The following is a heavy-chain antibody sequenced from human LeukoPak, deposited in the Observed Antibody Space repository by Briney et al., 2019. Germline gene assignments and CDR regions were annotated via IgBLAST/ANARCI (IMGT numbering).Heavy chain of an antibody. CDR1: GFTFSGYA. CDR3: ARDFPPYGMDV. V-gene: IGHV3-30-3*01. CDR2: ISYDGSNK. J-gene: IGHJ6*02. Sequence: GGCLRLSCAASGFTFSGYAMHWVRQAPGKGLEWVAVISYDGSNKYYAESVKGRFTISRDNSKNTLYLQMNSLRAEDTAVYYCARDFPPYGMDVWGQGTTVTVSS.